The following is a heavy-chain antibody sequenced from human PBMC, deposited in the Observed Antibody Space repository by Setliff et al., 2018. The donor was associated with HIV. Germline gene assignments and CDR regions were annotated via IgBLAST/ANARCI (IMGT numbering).Heavy chain of an antibody. CDR1: GGTFSRYT. D-gene: IGHD6-25*01. V-gene: IGHV1-69*13. Sequence: SVKVSCKASGGTFSRYTISWVRQAPGQGLEWMGGIIPIFGTTNYAQRFQGRVSITADASTSTAYMELSSLRSEDTAMYFCARVRLGYNDLTPPRHTHALGYWGQGTLVTVSS. CDR3: ARVRLGYNDLTPPRHTHALGY. J-gene: IGHJ4*02. CDR2: IIPIFGTT.